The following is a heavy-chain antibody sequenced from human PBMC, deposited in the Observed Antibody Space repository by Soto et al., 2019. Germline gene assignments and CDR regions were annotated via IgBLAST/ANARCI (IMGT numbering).Heavy chain of an antibody. V-gene: IGHV3-7*01. D-gene: IGHD3-22*01. CDR2: IKEDGAEK. J-gene: IGHJ6*02. Sequence: GGSLRLSCAASGFTFSSYWMSWVRQAPGKGLEWVASIKEDGAEKYYVDSVEGRFTISRDNAENSLYLHMNSLRAEDTAVYHCARGWGYFDNGGFPYYYGMDVWGQGTTVTVSS. CDR1: GFTFSSYW. CDR3: ARGWGYFDNGGFPYYYGMDV.